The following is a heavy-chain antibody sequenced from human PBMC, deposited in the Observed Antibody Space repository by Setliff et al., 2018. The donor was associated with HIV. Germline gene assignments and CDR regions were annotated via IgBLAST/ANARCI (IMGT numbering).Heavy chain of an antibody. J-gene: IGHJ4*01. D-gene: IGHD3-22*01. Sequence: ASVKVSCKASGYSFSDYYIHWVRQAPGHGFQWMGWISPKYGGTNYAQNFQGRVTMTRDTSISTAYMELSSLGSDDTAVYYCARDYYDSSGYYNDPGDWGHGTLVTISS. V-gene: IGHV1-2*02. CDR1: GYSFSDYY. CDR2: ISPKYGGT. CDR3: ARDYYDSSGYYNDPGD.